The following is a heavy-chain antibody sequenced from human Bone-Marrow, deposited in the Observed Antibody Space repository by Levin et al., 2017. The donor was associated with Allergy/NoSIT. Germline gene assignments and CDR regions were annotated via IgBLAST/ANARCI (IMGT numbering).Heavy chain of an antibody. J-gene: IGHJ5*02. Sequence: PSETLSLTCNVSGYSISSGYYWAWIRQSPGRGLEWIGSTLHFGGAFYHPSLRSRVTISLDTSKNQVSLKVTSVTAADTARYYCARVDRYSNAGPPFHWFDPWGRGTLVTVSA. CDR1: GYSISSGYY. D-gene: IGHD4-11*01. CDR3: ARVDRYSNAGPPFHWFDP. CDR2: TLHFGGA. V-gene: IGHV4-38-2*02.